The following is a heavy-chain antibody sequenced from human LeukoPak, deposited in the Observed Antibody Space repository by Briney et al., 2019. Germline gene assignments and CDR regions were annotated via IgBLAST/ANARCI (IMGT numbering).Heavy chain of an antibody. J-gene: IGHJ4*02. CDR3: ARRRWSSSSVIGY. D-gene: IGHD6-6*01. V-gene: IGHV4-34*01. CDR1: GGSLSGYY. Sequence: SETLSLTCGVNGGSLSGYYWSWIRQSPTKELEWIGEINHSGSTNYNPSLQGRVTISVDTSKNQFYLNLKSMTAADTAVYYCARRRWSSSSVIGYWGRGTRVTVST. CDR2: INHSGST.